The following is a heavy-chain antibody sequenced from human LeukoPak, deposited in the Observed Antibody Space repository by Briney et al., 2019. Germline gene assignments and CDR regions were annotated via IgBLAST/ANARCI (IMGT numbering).Heavy chain of an antibody. Sequence: GGSLRLSCAVSGFTFSSYGMSWVRQAPGKGLDWLAFIQYDGRNKYYADSVKGRFTMSRDNSKNTLTMFLQMNSLRVEDTAVYYCAKGGDYALDYWGQGTLVTVSS. CDR1: GFTFSSYG. CDR2: IQYDGRNK. V-gene: IGHV3-30*02. D-gene: IGHD4-17*01. J-gene: IGHJ4*02. CDR3: AKGGDYALDY.